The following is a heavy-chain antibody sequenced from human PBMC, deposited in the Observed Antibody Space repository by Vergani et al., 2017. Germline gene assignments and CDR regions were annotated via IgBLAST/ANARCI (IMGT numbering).Heavy chain of an antibody. Sequence: EVQLVESGGGLVQPGGSLRLSCAASGFTFSSYAMSWVRQAPGKGLEWVSYISSSGSTIYYADSVKGRFTISRDNAKNSLYLQMNSLRAEDTAVYYCARDLYGDYALDYWGQGTLVTVSS. CDR1: GFTFSSYA. CDR2: ISSSGSTI. V-gene: IGHV3-48*04. D-gene: IGHD4-17*01. J-gene: IGHJ4*02. CDR3: ARDLYGDYALDY.